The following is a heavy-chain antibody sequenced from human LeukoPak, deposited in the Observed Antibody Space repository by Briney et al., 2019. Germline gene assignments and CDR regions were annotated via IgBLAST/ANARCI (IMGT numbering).Heavy chain of an antibody. CDR2: INNNGDST. D-gene: IGHD3-16*01. Sequence: GGSLRLSCSASGFTFSTFAMHWVRQAPGKRLEYVSGINNNGDSTYYSDSVKARLTISRDNSKNTLFLQMASLRAEDTAVYYCVKAMMTFGGVIRTDAFDIWGQGTMVIVSS. CDR3: VKAMMTFGGVIRTDAFDI. CDR1: GFTFSTFA. J-gene: IGHJ3*02. V-gene: IGHV3-64D*06.